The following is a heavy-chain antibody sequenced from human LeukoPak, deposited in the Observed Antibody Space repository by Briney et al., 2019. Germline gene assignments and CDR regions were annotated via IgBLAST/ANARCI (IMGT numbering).Heavy chain of an antibody. Sequence: GGSLRFSCAASGFTFSSYAMHWVRPAPGKGLEYVSAISSNGGSTYYANSVKGRFTISRDNSKNTLYLQMGSLRAEDMAVYYCARSPGEVVNPEYAFDIWGQGTMVTVSS. CDR3: ARSPGEVVNPEYAFDI. V-gene: IGHV3-64*01. CDR2: ISSNGGST. D-gene: IGHD3-10*01. CDR1: GFTFSSYA. J-gene: IGHJ3*02.